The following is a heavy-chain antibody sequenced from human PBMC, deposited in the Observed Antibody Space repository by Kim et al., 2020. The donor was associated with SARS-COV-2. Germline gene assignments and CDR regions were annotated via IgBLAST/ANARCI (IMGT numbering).Heavy chain of an antibody. CDR3: ARTYGVDPLAFDI. Sequence: TPPLKNRVTMSVHTSKNQFSLKLSPVAAADTAVYYCARTYGVDPLAFDIWGQGTMVTVSS. V-gene: IGHV4-4*07. J-gene: IGHJ3*02. D-gene: IGHD4-17*01.